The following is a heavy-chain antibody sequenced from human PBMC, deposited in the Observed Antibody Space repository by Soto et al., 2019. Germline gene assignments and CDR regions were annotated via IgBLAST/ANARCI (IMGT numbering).Heavy chain of an antibody. CDR1: GFTFDDYA. Sequence: PGGSLRLSCAASGFTFDDYAMHWVRQAPGKGLEWVSGISWNSGSIGYADSVKGRFTISRDNAKNSLYLQMNSLRAEDTAFYYCAKSAAGSDAFDIWGQGTMVTVSS. V-gene: IGHV3-9*01. CDR2: ISWNSGSI. J-gene: IGHJ3*02. CDR3: AKSAAGSDAFDI. D-gene: IGHD6-13*01.